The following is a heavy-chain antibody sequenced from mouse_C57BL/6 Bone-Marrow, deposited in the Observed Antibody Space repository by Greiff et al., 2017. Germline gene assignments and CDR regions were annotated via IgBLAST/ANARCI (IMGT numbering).Heavy chain of an antibody. J-gene: IGHJ3*01. CDR3: ARDALSY. CDR1: GFTFSDFY. CDR2: SRNKANDYTT. Sequence: VKLVESGGGLVQPGGSLRLSCATSGFTFSDFYMEWVRQPPGKRLEWIAASRNKANDYTTDYSASVKGRLIVSRDTSQTILYLHMNALRAEDTSIYYCARDALSYWGQGTLVTVSA. V-gene: IGHV7-1*02.